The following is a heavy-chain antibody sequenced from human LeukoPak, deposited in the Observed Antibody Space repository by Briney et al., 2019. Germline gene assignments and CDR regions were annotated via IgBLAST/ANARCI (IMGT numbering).Heavy chain of an antibody. D-gene: IGHD2-15*01. V-gene: IGHV1-18*01. CDR2: ISAYNGNT. CDR3: ARVYGYCSGGSCYSKTPTNEFDY. J-gene: IGHJ4*02. Sequence: PGGSLRLSCAASGYTFTSYGISWVRQAPGQGLEWMGWISAYNGNTNYAQKLQGRVTMTTDTSTSTAYMELRSLRSDDTAVYYCARVYGYCSGGSCYSKTPTNEFDYWGQGTLVTVSS. CDR1: GYTFTSYG.